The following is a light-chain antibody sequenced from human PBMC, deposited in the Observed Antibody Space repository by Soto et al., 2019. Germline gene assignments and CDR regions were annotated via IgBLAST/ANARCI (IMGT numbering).Light chain of an antibody. V-gene: IGKV1-5*01. Sequence: DIQMTQSPSTLSASVGDRVTITCRASQSISTWLAWYQQKPGKAPKLLIYDASSLESGVPARFSGSGSGTEFTLTISGLQPGDSATYYCQQYNSYSGTFGQGTKVDIK. CDR3: QQYNSYSGT. CDR1: QSISTW. CDR2: DAS. J-gene: IGKJ1*01.